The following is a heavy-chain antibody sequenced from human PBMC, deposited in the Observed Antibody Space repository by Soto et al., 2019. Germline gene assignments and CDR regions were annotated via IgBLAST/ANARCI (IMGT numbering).Heavy chain of an antibody. V-gene: IGHV3-23*01. J-gene: IGHJ6*02. Sequence: EVQLLESGGGLVQPGGSLRLSCAASGFTFSSYAMSWVRQAPGKGLEWVSAISGSGGSTYYADSVKGRFTISRDNSKNTRYLQMNSLRAEDTAVYYCAKDGYCSSTSCYFRGYYYYYGMDVWGQGTTFTVSS. CDR1: GFTFSSYA. D-gene: IGHD2-2*01. CDR2: ISGSGGST. CDR3: AKDGYCSSTSCYFRGYYYYYGMDV.